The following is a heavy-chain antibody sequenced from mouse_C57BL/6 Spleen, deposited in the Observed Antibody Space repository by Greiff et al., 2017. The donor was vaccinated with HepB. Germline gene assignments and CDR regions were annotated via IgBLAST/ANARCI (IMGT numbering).Heavy chain of an antibody. CDR3: ARSGGLPGRGDYFDY. CDR1: GYTFTSYW. V-gene: IGHV1-69*01. J-gene: IGHJ2*01. CDR2: IDPSDSYT. Sequence: QVQLQQSGAELVMPGASVKLSCKASGYTFTSYWMHWVKQRPGQGLEWIGEIDPSDSYTNYNQKFKGKSTLTVDKSSSTAYMQLSSLTSEDSAVYYCARSGGLPGRGDYFDYWGQGTTLTVSS. D-gene: IGHD4-1*01.